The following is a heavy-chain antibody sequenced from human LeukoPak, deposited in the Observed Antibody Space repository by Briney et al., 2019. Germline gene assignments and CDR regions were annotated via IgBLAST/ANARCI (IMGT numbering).Heavy chain of an antibody. J-gene: IGHJ3*02. V-gene: IGHV4-31*03. CDR1: GGSISSGGYY. D-gene: IGHD4-17*01. CDR2: IYYSGST. Sequence: PSQTLSLTCTVSGGSISSGGYYWSWIRQHPGKGLEWIGYIYYSGSTYYNPSLKSRVTISVDTSKNQFSLKLSSVTAADTAVYYCARQGFYGVYADAFDIWGQGTMVTVSS. CDR3: ARQGFYGVYADAFDI.